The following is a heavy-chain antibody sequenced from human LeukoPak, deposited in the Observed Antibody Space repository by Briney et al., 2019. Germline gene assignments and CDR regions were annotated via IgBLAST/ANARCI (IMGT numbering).Heavy chain of an antibody. D-gene: IGHD6-13*01. J-gene: IGHJ4*02. Sequence: GGSLRLSCAASGFTFSSYWMSWVRQAPGKGLEWVANIKQDGSEKYYVDSVKGRFTISRDNAKNPLYLQMNSLRAEDTAVYYCARKKAGSYFDYWGQGTLVTVSS. CDR1: GFTFSSYW. CDR2: IKQDGSEK. CDR3: ARKKAGSYFDY. V-gene: IGHV3-7*01.